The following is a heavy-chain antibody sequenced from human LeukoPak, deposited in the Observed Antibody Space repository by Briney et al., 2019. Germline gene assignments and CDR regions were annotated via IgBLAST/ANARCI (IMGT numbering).Heavy chain of an antibody. CDR3: ARPITYYYDSSGYYYGSAFDI. CDR1: GYSFTSYW. CDR2: IYPGDSDT. V-gene: IGHV5-51*01. D-gene: IGHD3-22*01. Sequence: GESLKISCKGSGYSFTSYWIGWVGQMPGKGLEWMGIIYPGDSDTRYSPSFQGQVTISADKSISTAYLQWSSLKASDTAMYYCARPITYYYDSSGYYYGSAFDIWGQGTMVTVSS. J-gene: IGHJ3*02.